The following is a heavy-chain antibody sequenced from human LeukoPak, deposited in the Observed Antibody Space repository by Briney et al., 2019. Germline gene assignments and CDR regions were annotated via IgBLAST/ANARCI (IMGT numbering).Heavy chain of an antibody. CDR2: ITSSSSTV. V-gene: IGHV3-48*01. Sequence: PGGSLRLSCAVSGFTFSSYSMNWVRQAPGKGLEWVSYITSSSSTVDYADSVKGRFTISRDNAKNSLYLQMNSLRAEDTAVYYCARTLTTVTTRDAFDIWGQGTMVTVSS. D-gene: IGHD4-17*01. CDR1: GFTFSSYS. CDR3: ARTLTTVTTRDAFDI. J-gene: IGHJ3*02.